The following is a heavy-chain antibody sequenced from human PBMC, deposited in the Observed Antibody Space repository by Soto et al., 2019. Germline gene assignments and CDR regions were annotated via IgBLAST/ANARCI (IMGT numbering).Heavy chain of an antibody. CDR3: ARGGSYGGNSEGEIDY. D-gene: IGHD4-17*01. CDR1: GFTVSSNY. J-gene: IGHJ4*02. Sequence: EVQLVESGGGLVQPGGSLRLSCAASGFTVSSNYMSWVRQAPGKGLEWVSVIYSGGSIYYADSGKGRFTISRDNSKNTLYLQMNSLRADDTAVYYCARGGSYGGNSEGEIDYWGQGTRVTVSS. CDR2: IYSGGSI. V-gene: IGHV3-66*01.